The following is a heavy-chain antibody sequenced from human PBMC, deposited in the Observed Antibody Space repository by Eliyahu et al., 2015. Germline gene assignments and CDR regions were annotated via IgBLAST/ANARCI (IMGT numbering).Heavy chain of an antibody. V-gene: IGHV4-59*02. CDR2: XYYTGSA. J-gene: IGHJ4*02. D-gene: IGHD2-8*01. CDR1: GGSVXPXX. CDR3: VRGLMVPSY. Sequence: QVQLQESGPGLVKPAETLSLTCXVXGGSVXPXXWPWIRQPPGKGLEWIGYXYYTGSANYNPSLESRVTISVDTSKNQLTLRLTSVTAADTAVYYCVRGLMVPSYWGQGTVVTVSS.